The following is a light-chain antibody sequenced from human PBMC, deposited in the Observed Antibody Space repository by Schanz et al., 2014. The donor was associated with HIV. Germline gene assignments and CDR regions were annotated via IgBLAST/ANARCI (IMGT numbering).Light chain of an antibody. CDR1: TSNIGTGYD. Sequence: QSVLAQPLSVSGAPGQRVTISCTGSTSNIGTGYDVHWYQVLPGTAPKLLIFGYSNRPSGVPDRFSGSKSDSSASLTITGLQPEDEAVYYCSSYTAKNTVLFGGGTKLTVL. V-gene: IGLV1-40*01. CDR2: GYS. J-gene: IGLJ3*02. CDR3: SSYTAKNTVL.